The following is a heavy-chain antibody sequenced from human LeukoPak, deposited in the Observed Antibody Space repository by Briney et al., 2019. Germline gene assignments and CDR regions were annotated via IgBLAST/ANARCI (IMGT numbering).Heavy chain of an antibody. CDR2: IKQDGSEK. V-gene: IGHV3-7*01. Sequence: GGSLRLSCAASGFTFSSYWMSWVRQAPGKGLEWVANIKQDGSEKYYVDSVKGRFTISRDNAKNSLYLQMNSLRAEDTAVYYCARLKTIFGVAIDAFDIWGQGTMVTVSS. CDR1: GFTFSSYW. CDR3: ARLKTIFGVAIDAFDI. J-gene: IGHJ3*02. D-gene: IGHD3-3*01.